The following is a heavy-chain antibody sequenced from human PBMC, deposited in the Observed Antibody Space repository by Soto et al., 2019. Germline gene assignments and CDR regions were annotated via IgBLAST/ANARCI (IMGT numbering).Heavy chain of an antibody. CDR3: AKDRHLGGTYGMDV. Sequence: PGGSLRLSCAASGFTFSTYAMAWVRQAPGKGLEWVSGVSASGLNTDYADPVKGRFYISRDNSKNTVYLQMNSLRAEDTAVYYCAKDRHLGGTYGMDVWGQGTTVTVSS. J-gene: IGHJ6*02. CDR1: GFTFSTYA. D-gene: IGHD1-1*01. V-gene: IGHV3-23*01. CDR2: VSASGLNT.